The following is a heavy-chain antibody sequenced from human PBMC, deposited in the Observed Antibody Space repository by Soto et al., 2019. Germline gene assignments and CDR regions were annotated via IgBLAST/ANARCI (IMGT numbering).Heavy chain of an antibody. CDR3: ASIGGYYGSGSYYGLGY. CDR2: IYYSGST. V-gene: IGHV4-39*01. Sequence: ASETLSLTCTVSGGSISSSSYYWGWIRQPPGKGLEWIGSIYYSGSTYYNPSLKSRVTISVDTSKNQFSLKLSSVTAADTAVYYCASIGGYYGSGSYYGLGYWGQGTLV. CDR1: GGSISSSSYY. J-gene: IGHJ4*02. D-gene: IGHD3-10*01.